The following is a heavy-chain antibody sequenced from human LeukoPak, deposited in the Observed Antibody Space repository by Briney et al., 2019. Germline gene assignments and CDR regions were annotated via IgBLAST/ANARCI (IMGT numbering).Heavy chain of an antibody. Sequence: SQTLSLTCAISGDSVSSNSDAWNWIRQSPSRGLEWLGRTYYRSKWYYDYAVAVKSRISINPDTSKNQFSLKLSSVTAADTAVYYCARLYDFWSPYGMDVWGQGTTVTVSS. D-gene: IGHD3-3*01. J-gene: IGHJ6*02. CDR2: TYYRSKWYY. V-gene: IGHV6-1*01. CDR1: GDSVSSNSDA. CDR3: ARLYDFWSPYGMDV.